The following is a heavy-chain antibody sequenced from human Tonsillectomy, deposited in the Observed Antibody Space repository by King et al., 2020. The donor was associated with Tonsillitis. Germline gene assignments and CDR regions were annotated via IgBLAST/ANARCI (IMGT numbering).Heavy chain of an antibody. V-gene: IGHV4-59*01. J-gene: IGHJ2*01. CDR3: ARGSKVWYFDL. CDR2: IYYSGST. CDR1: GGSISSYY. Sequence: VQLQESGPGLVKPSETLSLTCTVSGGSISSYYWSWIRQPPGKGLEWIGYIYYSGSTNYNPSLKSRVTISVDTSKNQFSLKLSSVTAADTAVYYCARGSKVWYFDLWGRGTLVTVSS.